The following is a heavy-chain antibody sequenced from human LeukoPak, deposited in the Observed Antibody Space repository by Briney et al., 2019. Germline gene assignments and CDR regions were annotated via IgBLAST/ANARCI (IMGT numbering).Heavy chain of an antibody. D-gene: IGHD5-18*01. CDR2: ISGSGGST. Sequence: GGSLRLSCAASGFTFSSYGMIWVRQAPGKGLEWVSGISGSGGSTYYADSVKGRFTISRDNSKNTLYLQMNSLRAEDTAVYYCAEDPRAPGPRGYSYGYYVWGQGTMVTVSS. CDR3: AEDPRAPGPRGYSYGYYV. J-gene: IGHJ3*01. V-gene: IGHV3-23*01. CDR1: GFTFSSYG.